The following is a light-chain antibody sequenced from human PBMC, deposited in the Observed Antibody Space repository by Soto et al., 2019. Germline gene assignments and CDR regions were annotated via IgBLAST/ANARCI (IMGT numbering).Light chain of an antibody. CDR1: QSVSSSY. J-gene: IGKJ5*01. V-gene: IGKV3-20*01. CDR3: QQFDDSVT. Sequence: EIVLTQYTGTLSLSPGERATLSCRASQSVSSSYLAWYQQKPGQAPRLLIFGASDRATGTPDRFSGSGSGTDFTLTISRLEPEDSAVYYCQQFDDSVTFGQGTRLEIK. CDR2: GAS.